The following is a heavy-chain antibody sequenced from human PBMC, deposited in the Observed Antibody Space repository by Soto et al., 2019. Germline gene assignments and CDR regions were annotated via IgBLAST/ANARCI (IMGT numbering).Heavy chain of an antibody. D-gene: IGHD5-18*01. CDR2: IFYRGST. J-gene: IGHJ4*02. CDR3: ASLVAGYSYGHFDY. V-gene: IGHV4-59*01. Sequence: LPETLSLTCTVSGGSISGYSWSWIRQPPGKGLEWIGYIFYRGSTNYNPSLKSRVTISVDTSKNQFSLKLSSVTAADTAVYYCASLVAGYSYGHFDYWGQGTLVTVSS. CDR1: GGSISGYS.